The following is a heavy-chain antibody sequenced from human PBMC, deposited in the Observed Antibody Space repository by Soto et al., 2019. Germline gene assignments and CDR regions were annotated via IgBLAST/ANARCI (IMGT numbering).Heavy chain of an antibody. D-gene: IGHD6-19*01. Sequence: QVQLVQSGDEVKKPGASVKVSCKASGYTFTSYDINWVRQAPGQGLEWMGWISGYNGKTNYAQKLQGRVTMTADTPTSTAYMELRSLRSDDTAVYYCARVSSSGWYTAAYWGQGTLVTVSS. CDR1: GYTFTSYD. CDR2: ISGYNGKT. V-gene: IGHV1-18*01. CDR3: ARVSSSGWYTAAY. J-gene: IGHJ4*02.